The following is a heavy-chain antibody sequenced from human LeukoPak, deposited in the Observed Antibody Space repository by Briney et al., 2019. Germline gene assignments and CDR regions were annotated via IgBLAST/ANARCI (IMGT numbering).Heavy chain of an antibody. CDR1: GYSIRSGYY. V-gene: IGHV4-38-2*02. J-gene: IGHJ4*02. CDR3: ARDLFQHPNIY. CDR2: IFHSGST. D-gene: IGHD2/OR15-2a*01. Sequence: TSETLSLTCSVSGYSIRSGYYWAWIRQPPGKGLEWIGSIFHSGSTYYNPSLKSRVTISVDTSKNQFSLKLRSVTAADTAVYYCARDLFQHPNIYWGQGALVTVSS.